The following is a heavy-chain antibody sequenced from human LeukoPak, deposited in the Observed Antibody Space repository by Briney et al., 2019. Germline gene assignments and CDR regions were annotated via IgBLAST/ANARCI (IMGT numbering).Heavy chain of an antibody. D-gene: IGHD6-13*01. J-gene: IGHJ4*02. CDR1: GFSVSSNY. V-gene: IGHV3-53*01. Sequence: QPGGSLRLSCAASGFSVSSNYMSWVRQAPGKGLEWVSVIYSGGSTYYADSVKGRFTISRDNSKNTLYLQMNSLRAEDTAVYYCARSSRIAAAGTPNFDYWGQGTLVTVSS. CDR2: IYSGGST. CDR3: ARSSRIAAAGTPNFDY.